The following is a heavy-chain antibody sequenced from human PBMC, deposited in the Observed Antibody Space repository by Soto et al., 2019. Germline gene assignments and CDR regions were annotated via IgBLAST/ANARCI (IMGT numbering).Heavy chain of an antibody. CDR2: IYYSGST. CDR1: GGSISSSSYY. J-gene: IGHJ4*02. CDR3: ASRYCTNGVCYGEIDY. V-gene: IGHV4-39*01. D-gene: IGHD2-8*01. Sequence: SETLSLTCTVSGGSISSSSYYWGWIRQPPGKGLEWIGSIYYSGSTYYNPSLKSRVTISVDTSKNQFSLKLSSVTAADTAVYYCASRYCTNGVCYGEIDYWGQGTLVTVSS.